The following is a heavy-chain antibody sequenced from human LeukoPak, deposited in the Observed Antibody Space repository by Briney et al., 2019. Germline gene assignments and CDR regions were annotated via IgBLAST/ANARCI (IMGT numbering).Heavy chain of an antibody. V-gene: IGHV3-15*01. J-gene: IGHJ4*02. D-gene: IGHD3-9*01. Sequence: PGGSLRLSCATSGFTFSNAWMSWVRQAPGKGLQWVGRIKSKTDRGTTDYAAPVKGRFTISRDDSKNTLYLQMNSLKTEDTAVYYCTTLLGPYYDILTGFYKYSFDYWCQGTLVTVSS. CDR3: TTLLGPYYDILTGFYKYSFDY. CDR1: GFTFSNAW. CDR2: IKSKTDRGTT.